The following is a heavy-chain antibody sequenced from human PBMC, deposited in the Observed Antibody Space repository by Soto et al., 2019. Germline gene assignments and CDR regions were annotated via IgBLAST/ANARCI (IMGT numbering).Heavy chain of an antibody. CDR1: GFTFTTYA. CDR2: ITGSGGGT. D-gene: IGHD6-19*01. V-gene: IGHV3-23*01. Sequence: EVQLLESGGGLVQPGGSLRLSCAASGFTFTTYAMSLVRQAPGKGLEWVSSITGSGGGTYYADSVKGRFTISRDNSKNTLYLQMNSLRAEDTALYYCAKGCLTVAGTSCSWGQGAQVTVSS. J-gene: IGHJ4*02. CDR3: AKGCLTVAGTSCS.